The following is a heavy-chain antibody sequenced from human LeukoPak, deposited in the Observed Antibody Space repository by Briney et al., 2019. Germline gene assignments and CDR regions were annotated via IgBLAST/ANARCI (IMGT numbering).Heavy chain of an antibody. CDR2: IYYSGTT. CDR3: ARSYYDILTGYYWYVFDI. Sequence: SQTLSLTCSVSGGSISSGDYYWTWIRQPPGKGLEWIGYIYYSGTTYSNPSLKSRATISVDPSKNQFSLKLSSVTAADTAVYYCARSYYDILTGYYWYVFDIWGQGTVVTVSS. J-gene: IGHJ3*02. D-gene: IGHD3-9*01. V-gene: IGHV4-30-4*01. CDR1: GGSISSGDYY.